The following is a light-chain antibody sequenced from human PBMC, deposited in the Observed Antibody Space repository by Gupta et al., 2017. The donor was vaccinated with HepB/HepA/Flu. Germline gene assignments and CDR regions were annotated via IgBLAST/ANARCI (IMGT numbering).Light chain of an antibody. CDR3: QTWGTGIHVV. V-gene: IGLV4-69*01. J-gene: IGLJ2*01. Sequence: QLVLTQSPSASASLGASVKLTCTLRSAYSSYVIAWHQQQPEKGPRYLMKLNSDGSHTKGDGIPDRFSGSSSGAERYLTISSLQSEDEADYYCQTWGTGIHVVFGGGTKVTVL. CDR1: SAYSSYV. CDR2: LNSDGSH.